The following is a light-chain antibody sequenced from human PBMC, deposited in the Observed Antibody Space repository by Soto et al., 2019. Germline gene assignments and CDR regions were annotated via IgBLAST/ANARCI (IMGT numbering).Light chain of an antibody. Sequence: DIQMTQSPSSVSASVGDRVTITCRASQGINNWLAWYQQKPGKAPTLLIYVASNLQSGVPSRFSGSGSGTDFPLTISSLQPEDFATYYCQQANSFPITFGQGTRLEIK. V-gene: IGKV1-12*01. J-gene: IGKJ5*01. CDR1: QGINNW. CDR2: VAS. CDR3: QQANSFPIT.